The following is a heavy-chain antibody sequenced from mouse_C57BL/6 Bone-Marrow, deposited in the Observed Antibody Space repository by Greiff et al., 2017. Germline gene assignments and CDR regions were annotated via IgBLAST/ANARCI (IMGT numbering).Heavy chain of an antibody. CDR2: ISSGSSTI. CDR1: GFTFSDYG. J-gene: IGHJ1*03. CDR3: AFYGSRNWYFDV. Sequence: EVKLVESGGGLVKPGGSLKLSCAASGFTFSDYGMHWVRQAPEKGLEWVAYISSGSSTIYYADTVKGRFTISRDNAKTTLFLQMTSLRSEDTAMYYCAFYGSRNWYFDVWGTGTTVTVSS. V-gene: IGHV5-17*01. D-gene: IGHD1-1*01.